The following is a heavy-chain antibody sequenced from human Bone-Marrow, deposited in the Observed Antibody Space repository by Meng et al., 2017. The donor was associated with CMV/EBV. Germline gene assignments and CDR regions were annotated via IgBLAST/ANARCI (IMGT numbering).Heavy chain of an antibody. J-gene: IGHJ6*02. D-gene: IGHD1-26*01. V-gene: IGHV4-59*01. Sequence: SDTLSFTCTVSGGSISSYYWSWIRQPPGKGLEWIGYIYYSGSTNYNPSLKSRVTISVDTSKNQFSLKLSSVTAADTAVYYCARVGSHYYYYGMDVWGQGTTVTVSS. CDR1: GGSISSYY. CDR3: ARVGSHYYYYGMDV. CDR2: IYYSGST.